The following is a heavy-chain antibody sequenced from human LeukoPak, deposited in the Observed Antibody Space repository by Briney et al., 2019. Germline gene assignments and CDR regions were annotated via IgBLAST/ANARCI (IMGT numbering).Heavy chain of an antibody. CDR3: ARQGHYYDSSGYYFDY. CDR2: IYDSGST. J-gene: IGHJ4*02. Sequence: SETLSLTCSVSGGSISSSSYYWGWIRQPPGKGLEWIGSIYDSGSTYYNPSLQSRVTISGDTSKNQFSLKLSSVTAADTAVYYCARQGHYYDSSGYYFDYWGQGTLVTVSS. V-gene: IGHV4-39*01. CDR1: GGSISSSSYY. D-gene: IGHD3-22*01.